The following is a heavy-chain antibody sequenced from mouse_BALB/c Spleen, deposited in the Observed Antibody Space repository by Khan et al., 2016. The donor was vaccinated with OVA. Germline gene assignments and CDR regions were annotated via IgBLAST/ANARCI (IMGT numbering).Heavy chain of an antibody. CDR2: INPRNGYT. D-gene: IGHD2-14*01. CDR1: GYTFTSYT. V-gene: IGHV1-4*01. J-gene: IGHJ4*01. CDR3: ARRTTGYAMDY. Sequence: VELVESGAELARPGASVKMSCKASGYTFTSYTMHWVKQRPGQGLEWIGYINPRNGYTNYNQKFKDKATLTADKSSSTAYMQLSSLTSEDSAVYYCARRTTGYAMDYWGQGTSVTVSS.